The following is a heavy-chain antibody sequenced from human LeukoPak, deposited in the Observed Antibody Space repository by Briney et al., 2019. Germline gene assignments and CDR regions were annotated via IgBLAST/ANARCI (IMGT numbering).Heavy chain of an antibody. CDR2: INHSGST. V-gene: IGHV4-34*01. D-gene: IGHD5-18*01. Sequence: SETLSPTCAVYGGSFSGYYWSWIRQPPGKGLEWIGEINHSGSTNYNPSLKSRVTISVDTSKNQFSLKLSSVTAADTAVYYCARGVDTAMAPVDDYWGQGTLVTVSS. CDR3: ARGVDTAMAPVDDY. CDR1: GGSFSGYY. J-gene: IGHJ4*02.